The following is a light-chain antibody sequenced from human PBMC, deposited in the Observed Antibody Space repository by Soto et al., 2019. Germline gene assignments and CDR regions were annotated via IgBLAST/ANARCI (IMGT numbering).Light chain of an antibody. CDR2: YTS. CDR3: QQRSNWPPIT. CDR1: QYVGTR. V-gene: IGKV3-11*01. Sequence: SPATLSSSPGETATLSCRASQYVGTRLAWYQHKPGQAPRLLIYYTSNRATGIPARFSGSGSGTDFTLTISSLEPEDFAVYYCQQRSNWPPITFGQGTRLEIK. J-gene: IGKJ5*01.